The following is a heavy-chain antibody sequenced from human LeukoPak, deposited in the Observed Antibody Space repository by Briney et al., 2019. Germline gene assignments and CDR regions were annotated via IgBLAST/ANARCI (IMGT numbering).Heavy chain of an antibody. CDR2: IWYDGSNK. Sequence: GRSLRLSCAASEFTFSNYGMHRVRQAPGKGLEWVAVIWYDGSNKYYADSVKGRFTISRDNSKNTLYLQMNSLRAEDTAVYYCARDAWGFDPWGQGTLVTVSS. CDR3: ARDAWGFDP. J-gene: IGHJ5*02. CDR1: EFTFSNYG. V-gene: IGHV3-33*01.